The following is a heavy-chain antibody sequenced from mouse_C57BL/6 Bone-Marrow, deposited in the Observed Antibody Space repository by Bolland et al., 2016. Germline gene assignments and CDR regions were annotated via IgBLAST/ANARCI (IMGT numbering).Heavy chain of an antibody. J-gene: IGHJ4*01. Sequence: TYNQKFKAKATLTVDKSSSTAYMELKSLTSEDSAVYYCARSLYVSTPYAMDYWGQGTS. CDR3: ARSLYVSTPYAMDY. V-gene: IGHV1-42*01. D-gene: IGHD1-1*01.